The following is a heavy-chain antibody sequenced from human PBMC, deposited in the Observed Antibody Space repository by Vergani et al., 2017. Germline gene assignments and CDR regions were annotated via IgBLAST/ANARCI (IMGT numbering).Heavy chain of an antibody. J-gene: IGHJ5*02. CDR3: ARDRSTIVGVVRGVGWFDP. D-gene: IGHD3-3*01. V-gene: IGHV4-34*01. CDR1: GGSFSGYY. CDR2: INHSGST. Sequence: QVQLQQWGAGLLKPSETLSLTCAVYGGSFSGYYWSWIRQPPGKGVGWIGKINHSGSTNYNPSLNSRVTISVDTSKNQFSLKLSSVTDEDTAVYYCARDRSTIVGVVRGVGWFDPWGQGTLVTVSS.